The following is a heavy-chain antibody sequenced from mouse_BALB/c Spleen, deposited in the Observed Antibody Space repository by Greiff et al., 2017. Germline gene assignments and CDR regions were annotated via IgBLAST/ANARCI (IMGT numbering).Heavy chain of an antibody. CDR1: GFSLTSYG. D-gene: IGHD2-14*01. CDR2: IWSGGST. CDR3: ARNSYYRSYYAMDY. V-gene: IGHV2-2*02. Sequence: QVQLQQSGPGLVQPSQSLSITCTASGFSLTSYGVHWVRQSPGKGLEWLGVIWSGGSTDYNAAFISRLSISKDNSKSQVFFKMNSLQANDTAIYYCARNSYYRSYYAMDYWGQGTSVTVSS. J-gene: IGHJ4*01.